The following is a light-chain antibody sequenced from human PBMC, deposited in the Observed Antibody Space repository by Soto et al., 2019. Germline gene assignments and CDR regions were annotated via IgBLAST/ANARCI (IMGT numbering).Light chain of an antibody. Sequence: QLVLTQPPSASGTPGQTITISCSGGSSNIGINTVNWYEHLPGTAPRLLIYGHNQRPSGVPDRFSGSKSGTSASLAISGLQYEDEGHYYCATWDDSLDVHVFGTGTKLTVL. V-gene: IGLV1-44*01. CDR1: SSNIGINT. CDR3: ATWDDSLDVHV. J-gene: IGLJ1*01. CDR2: GHN.